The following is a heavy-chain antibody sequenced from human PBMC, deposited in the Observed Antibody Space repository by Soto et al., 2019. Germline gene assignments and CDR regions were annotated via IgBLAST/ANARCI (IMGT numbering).Heavy chain of an antibody. Sequence: SVKVSCKASGGTFSRHPISWVRQAPGQGLEWMGGIIPFSDTTNYAQKFQGRVTISADESTSTAYMELSSLRSDDTAVYYCTREGYKYGRPANFDSWGQGTLVTVSS. J-gene: IGHJ4*02. CDR2: IIPFSDTT. V-gene: IGHV1-69*13. CDR1: GGTFSRHP. D-gene: IGHD5-18*01. CDR3: TREGYKYGRPANFDS.